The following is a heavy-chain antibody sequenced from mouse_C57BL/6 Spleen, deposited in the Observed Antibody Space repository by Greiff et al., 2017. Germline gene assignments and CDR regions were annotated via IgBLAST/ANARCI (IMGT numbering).Heavy chain of an antibody. V-gene: IGHV1-80*01. CDR1: GYAFSSYW. Sequence: QVQLQQSGAELVKPGASVKISCKASGYAFSSYWMNWVKQRPGKGLEWIGQIYPGDGDTNYNGKFKGKATLTADKSSSTADMQLSSLTSEDSAVYFCARETTGTVMDYWGQGTSVTVSS. CDR3: ARETTGTVMDY. CDR2: IYPGDGDT. D-gene: IGHD4-1*01. J-gene: IGHJ4*01.